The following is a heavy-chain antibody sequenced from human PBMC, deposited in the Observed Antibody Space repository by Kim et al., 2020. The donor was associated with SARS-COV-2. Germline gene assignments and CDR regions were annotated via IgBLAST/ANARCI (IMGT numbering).Heavy chain of an antibody. CDR3: AKFYGGNAYDAFDI. Sequence: GGSLRLSCAASGFTFSSYGMHWVRQAPGKGLEWVAVISYDGSNKYYADSVKGRFTISRDNSKNTLYLQMNSLRAEDTAVYYCAKFYGGNAYDAFDIWGQGTMVTVSS. V-gene: IGHV3-30*18. D-gene: IGHD4-17*01. CDR1: GFTFSSYG. CDR2: ISYDGSNK. J-gene: IGHJ3*02.